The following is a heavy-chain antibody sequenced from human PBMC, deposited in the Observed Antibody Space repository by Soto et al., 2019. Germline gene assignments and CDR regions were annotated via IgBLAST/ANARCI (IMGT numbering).Heavy chain of an antibody. CDR1: GGSISSSNW. CDR2: IYHSGST. J-gene: IGHJ4*02. CDR3: ASMTASNRRRDY. V-gene: IGHV4-4*02. D-gene: IGHD2-21*02. Sequence: SETLSLTCAVSGGSISSSNWWSWVRQPPGKGLEWIGEIYHSGSTNYNPSLKSRVTISVDTSKNQFSLKLSSVTAADTAVYYCASMTASNRRRDYWGQGTLVTVSS.